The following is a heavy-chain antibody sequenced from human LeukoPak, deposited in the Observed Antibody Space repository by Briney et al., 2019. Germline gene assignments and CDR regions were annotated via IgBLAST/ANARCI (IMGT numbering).Heavy chain of an antibody. V-gene: IGHV4-34*01. J-gene: IGHJ3*02. CDR3: ARALGASDI. CDR1: GGSLSFYY. Sequence: SETLSLTCGVYGGSLSFYYWSWIRQSPGKGLEWIAEISQNGDSNYNPSLKSRVTISLDTSKNQLSLKLNSVTAADTAVYYCARALGASDIWGQGTMVTVS. CDR2: ISQNGDS.